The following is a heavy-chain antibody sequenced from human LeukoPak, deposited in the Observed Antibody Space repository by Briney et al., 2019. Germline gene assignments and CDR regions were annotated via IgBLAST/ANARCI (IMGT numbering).Heavy chain of an antibody. CDR1: GFTFRRYD. D-gene: IGHD3-9*01. Sequence: PGGSLRLSCASSGFTFRRYDMNWVRQAPGKGLEWVSFISSSMISIHYADSVQGRFTISRDNARNILYPQMNSLRAEDTAVYYCARDSYYYDILTGYYPDYFDYWGQGTLVTVSS. CDR3: ARDSYYYDILTGYYPDYFDY. V-gene: IGHV3-21*01. J-gene: IGHJ4*02. CDR2: ISSSMISI.